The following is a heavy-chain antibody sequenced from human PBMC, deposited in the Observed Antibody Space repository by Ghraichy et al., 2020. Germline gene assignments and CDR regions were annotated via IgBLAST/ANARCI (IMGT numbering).Heavy chain of an antibody. J-gene: IGHJ6*02. CDR2: IYYSGST. V-gene: IGHV4-59*01. CDR3: ARDRPVVYSSYYYYYGMDV. CDR1: GGSISSYY. Sequence: SETLSLTCTVSGGSISSYYWSWIRQPPGKGLEWIGYIYYSGSTNYNPSLKSRVTISVDTSKNQFSLKLSSVTAADTAVYYCARDRPVVYSSYYYYYGMDVWGQGTTVTVSS. D-gene: IGHD6-13*01.